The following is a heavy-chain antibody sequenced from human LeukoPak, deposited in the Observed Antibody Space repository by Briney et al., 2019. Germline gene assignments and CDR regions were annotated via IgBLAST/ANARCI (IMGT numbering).Heavy chain of an antibody. CDR3: ARAVPKYYYDSSGSGMFDY. J-gene: IGHJ4*02. CDR2: IYSGGST. Sequence: GGSLRLSCAASGFTFSSYAMSWVRQAPGKGLEWVSVIYSGGSTYYADSVKGRFTISRDNSKNTLYLQMNSLRAEDTAVYYCARAVPKYYYDSSGSGMFDYWGQGTLVTVSS. CDR1: GFTFSSYA. D-gene: IGHD3-22*01. V-gene: IGHV3-66*01.